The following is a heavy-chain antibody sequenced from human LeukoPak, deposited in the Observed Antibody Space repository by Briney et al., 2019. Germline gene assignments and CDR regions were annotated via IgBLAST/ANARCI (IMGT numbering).Heavy chain of an antibody. D-gene: IGHD3-22*01. Sequence: GGSLRLSCAASGFTFDDYAMHWVRQAPGKGLEWVSGISWNSGSIGYADSVKGRFTISRDNAKNTLYLQMNSLRAEDTAVYYCAKGYDSSGYYPGAWDYWGQGTLVTVSS. J-gene: IGHJ4*02. CDR1: GFTFDDYA. CDR2: ISWNSGSI. CDR3: AKGYDSSGYYPGAWDY. V-gene: IGHV3-9*01.